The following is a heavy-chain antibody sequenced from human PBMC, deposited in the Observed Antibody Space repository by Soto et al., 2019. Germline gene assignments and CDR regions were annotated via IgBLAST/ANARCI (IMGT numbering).Heavy chain of an antibody. V-gene: IGHV3-30-3*01. CDR2: VSYDEGKK. CDR3: ARTPSVAGTPYFDY. CDR1: GFTFSSYT. D-gene: IGHD6-19*01. J-gene: IGHJ4*02. Sequence: QVQLVESGGGVVRPGRSLRLSCAASGFTFSSYTMHWVREAPGKGLEWVAVVSYDEGKKYYYADSVKGRFTISRDNSKNTLYLQMNSLRPEDTAIYYCARTPSVAGTPYFDYWGQGTLVTVSS.